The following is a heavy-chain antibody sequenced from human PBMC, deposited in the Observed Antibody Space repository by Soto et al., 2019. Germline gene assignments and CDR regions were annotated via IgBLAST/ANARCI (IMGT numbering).Heavy chain of an antibody. CDR1: GFTFSNHG. CDR3: ARDDDYVDTGVDN. J-gene: IGHJ4*02. V-gene: IGHV3-33*01. D-gene: IGHD4-17*01. CDR2: ILNDGSAQ. Sequence: QVQLVESGGGVVQPGRSLRLSCAATGFTFSNHGMHWVRQAPGKGLEWVAVILNDGSAQEYADPVKGRVTISKDNSKNTLSRHMNSLRAEDTSVYFCARDDDYVDTGVDNRGQGIVVTVSS.